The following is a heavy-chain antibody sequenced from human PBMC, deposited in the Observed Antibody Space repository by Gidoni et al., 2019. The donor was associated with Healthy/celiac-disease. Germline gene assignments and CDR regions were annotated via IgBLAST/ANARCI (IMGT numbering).Heavy chain of an antibody. V-gene: IGHV3-73*02. CDR2: IRSKANSYAT. Sequence: EVQLVESGGGLVQPGGSLHLSCAASVFTFSAPAMHWVRQAYGKGLEGFGRIRSKANSYATAYAASVKGRFTISRDDSKNTAYLQMNSLRTEDTAVYYCTRQGPYYYGSGSHDYWGQGTLVTVSS. CDR3: TRQGPYYYGSGSHDY. J-gene: IGHJ4*02. D-gene: IGHD3-10*01. CDR1: VFTFSAPA.